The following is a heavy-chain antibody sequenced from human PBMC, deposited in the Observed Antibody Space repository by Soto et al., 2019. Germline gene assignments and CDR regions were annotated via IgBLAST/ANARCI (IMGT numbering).Heavy chain of an antibody. V-gene: IGHV4-39*01. CDR3: VRTVGASWFFDL. J-gene: IGHJ2*01. CDR1: GASITSGDYY. D-gene: IGHD4-17*01. Sequence: QLRQSGPGLVKPPETLSLTCSVSGASITSGDYYWGWIRQPPGKGLEWIGSIFSDGSPYYNPSLQRRVTFSIDTSRNEFSLKLNSATAADTAVYYCVRTVGASWFFDLWGCGTLITVSS. CDR2: IFSDGSP.